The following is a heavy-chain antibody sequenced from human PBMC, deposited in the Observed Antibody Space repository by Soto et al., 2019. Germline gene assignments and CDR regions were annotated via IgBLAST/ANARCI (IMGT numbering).Heavy chain of an antibody. CDR1: GGSFSGYY. Sequence: SETLSLTCAVYGGSFSGYYWSWFRQPPGKGLEWIGEINHSGSTNYNPSLKSRVTISVDTSKNQFSLKLSSVTAADTAVYYCARASIAVAGTKYYYYYYGMDVWGQGTTVTVSS. V-gene: IGHV4-34*01. CDR3: ARASIAVAGTKYYYYYYGMDV. J-gene: IGHJ6*02. CDR2: INHSGST. D-gene: IGHD6-19*01.